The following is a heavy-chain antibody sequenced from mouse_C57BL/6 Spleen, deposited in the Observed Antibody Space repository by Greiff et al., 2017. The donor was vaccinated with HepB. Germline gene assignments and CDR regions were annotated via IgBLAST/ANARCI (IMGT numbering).Heavy chain of an antibody. CDR1: GFTFTDYY. D-gene: IGHD1-1*01. CDR2: IRNKANGYTT. J-gene: IGHJ2*01. Sequence: EVMLVESGGGLVQPGGSLSLSCAASGFTFTDYYMSWVRQPPGKALEWLGFIRNKANGYTTEYSASVKGRFTISRDNSQSILYLQMNALRAEDSATYYCARFFPPITTVGYYCDYWGQGTTLTVSS. CDR3: ARFFPPITTVGYYCDY. V-gene: IGHV7-3*01.